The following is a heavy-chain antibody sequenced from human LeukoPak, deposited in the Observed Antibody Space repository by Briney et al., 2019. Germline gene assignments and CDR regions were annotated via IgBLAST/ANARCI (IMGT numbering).Heavy chain of an antibody. D-gene: IGHD1-26*01. J-gene: IGHJ4*02. Sequence: SETLSLTCTVSGGSVGSAGYYWSWIRQPPGGGLEWIGYIYYIRNTNYNPSLKSRVTMSLDPSKNQFSLKLSSVTAADTAVYYCARTQSQSGSYRYYFGYWGQGTLVTVSS. CDR2: IYYIRNT. V-gene: IGHV4-61*08. CDR3: ARTQSQSGSYRYYFGY. CDR1: GGSVGSAGYY.